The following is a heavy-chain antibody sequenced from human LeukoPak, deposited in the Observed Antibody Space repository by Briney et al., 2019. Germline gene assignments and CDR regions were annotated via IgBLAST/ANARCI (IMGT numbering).Heavy chain of an antibody. CDR2: IHTSGSN. Sequence: PSETLSLTCAVSGVSISPYYWAWIRQPPGKGLEWIGYIHTSGSNNQYPSLKSRVTISVDKSKNHFSLRLTSVTAADTAVYYCARLSAAVHLGAFDLWGQGAMVTVSS. CDR1: GVSISPYY. CDR3: ARLSAAVHLGAFDL. V-gene: IGHV4-4*09. J-gene: IGHJ3*01. D-gene: IGHD3-3*01.